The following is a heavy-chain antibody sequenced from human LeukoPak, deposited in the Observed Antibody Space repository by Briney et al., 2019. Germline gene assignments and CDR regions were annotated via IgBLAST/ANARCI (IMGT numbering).Heavy chain of an antibody. CDR3: ARLAIVATIKSGDY. J-gene: IGHJ4*02. CDR2: INPNSGGT. V-gene: IGHV1-2*02. Sequence: ASVKVSCKASGYTFTGYYMHWVRQAPGQGLEWMGWINPNSGGTNYAQKFQGRVTMTRDTSISTAYMELSRLRSDDTAVYYCARLAIVATIKSGDYWGRGTLVTVSS. CDR1: GYTFTGYY. D-gene: IGHD5-12*01.